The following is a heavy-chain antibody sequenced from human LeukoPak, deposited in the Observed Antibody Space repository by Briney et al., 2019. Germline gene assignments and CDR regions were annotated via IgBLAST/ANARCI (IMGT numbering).Heavy chain of an antibody. D-gene: IGHD3-3*01. J-gene: IGHJ4*02. V-gene: IGHV3-23*01. Sequence: GGSLRLSCAASGFTFTNYAMNWVRQAPGKGLEWVSGISGSGRNTQYADSVKGRFTIPRDNSKNRLYLQMNSLRAEDTAIYYCAKDYDFWGGPFDYWGQGTLVTVSS. CDR2: ISGSGRNT. CDR3: AKDYDFWGGPFDY. CDR1: GFTFTNYA.